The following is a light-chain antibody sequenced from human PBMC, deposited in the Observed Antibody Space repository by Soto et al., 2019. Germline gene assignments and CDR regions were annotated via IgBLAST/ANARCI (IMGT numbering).Light chain of an antibody. V-gene: IGKV1-6*01. CDR2: AAS. CDR1: QGIRND. J-gene: IGKJ2*01. Sequence: AIQMTQSPSSLSASVGDRVTITCRASQGIRNDLGWYQQKPGKAPKLLIYAASSLQSGVPSRFSGSGSGTDFTLTISSLQPEAFATSYCLQDYNYPYTFGQGTQLEIK. CDR3: LQDYNYPYT.